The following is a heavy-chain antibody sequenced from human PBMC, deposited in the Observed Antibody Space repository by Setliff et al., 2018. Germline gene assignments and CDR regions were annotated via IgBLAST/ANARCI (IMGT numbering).Heavy chain of an antibody. D-gene: IGHD3-3*01. CDR3: ARAPRLEWILPTFDY. J-gene: IGHJ4*02. V-gene: IGHV1-18*01. CDR1: AYAFVSYG. Sequence: GASVKVSCKASAYAFVSYGLSWMRQAPGQGLEWLGWISAYTGKADYAHNFQDRLTMTTDTSTNTAYMELRSLTSDDTAVYFCARAPRLEWILPTFDYWGQGTPVTVSS. CDR2: ISAYTGKA.